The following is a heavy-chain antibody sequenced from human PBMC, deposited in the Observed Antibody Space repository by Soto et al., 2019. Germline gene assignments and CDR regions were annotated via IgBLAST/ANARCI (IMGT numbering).Heavy chain of an antibody. Sequence: SETLSLTCTVSGGSISSYYWSWIRQPPGKGLEWIGYIYYSGSTNYNPSLKSRVTISVDTSKNQFSLKLSSVTAADTAVYYCARAHDYGDHYYFDYWSQGTLVTVSS. V-gene: IGHV4-59*01. CDR3: ARAHDYGDHYYFDY. J-gene: IGHJ4*02. D-gene: IGHD4-17*01. CDR2: IYYSGST. CDR1: GGSISSYY.